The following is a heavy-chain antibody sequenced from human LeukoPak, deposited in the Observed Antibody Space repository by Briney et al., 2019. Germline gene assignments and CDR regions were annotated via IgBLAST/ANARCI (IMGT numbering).Heavy chain of an antibody. V-gene: IGHV4-38-2*02. J-gene: IGHJ3*02. D-gene: IGHD3-22*01. Sequence: SETLSLTCTVSGYSISNGYYWGWIRQPPGKGLEWVGSIYHRGSTYYNPSLRSRVTISVDTSKNQFSLKLSSVTAADTAVYYCARNPPYYYDSSGYSQVSYAFDIWGQGTMVTVSS. CDR3: ARNPPYYYDSSGYSQVSYAFDI. CDR1: GYSISNGYY. CDR2: IYHRGST.